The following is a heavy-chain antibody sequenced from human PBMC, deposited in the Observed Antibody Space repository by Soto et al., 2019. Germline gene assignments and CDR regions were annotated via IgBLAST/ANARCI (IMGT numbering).Heavy chain of an antibody. CDR2: INAGNGNT. Sequence: QVQLVQSGAEEKKPGASVKVSCKASGYTFTSYAMHWVRQAPGQRLEWMGWINAGNGNTKYSQKFQGRVTITRDTPASTAYRELSTPTSEGTAVYSSARSIVVVTALDYWGQGTLVAVSS. CDR1: GYTFTSYA. D-gene: IGHD2-21*02. CDR3: ARSIVVVTALDY. V-gene: IGHV1-3*05. J-gene: IGHJ4*02.